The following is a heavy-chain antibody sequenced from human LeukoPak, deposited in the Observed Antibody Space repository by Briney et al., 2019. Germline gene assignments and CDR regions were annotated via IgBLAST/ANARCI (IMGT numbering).Heavy chain of an antibody. CDR2: ICYSGST. Sequence: SETLSLTCTVSGASITSSSYCWGWIRQPPGKGLEWIGSICYSGSTYYNASLKSRVTISIDTSKNQFSLNLNSVTAADTAVYYCARAPSGVSFDYWGQGTLVTVSS. CDR3: ARAPSGVSFDY. V-gene: IGHV4-39*07. D-gene: IGHD1-26*01. CDR1: GASITSSSYC. J-gene: IGHJ4*02.